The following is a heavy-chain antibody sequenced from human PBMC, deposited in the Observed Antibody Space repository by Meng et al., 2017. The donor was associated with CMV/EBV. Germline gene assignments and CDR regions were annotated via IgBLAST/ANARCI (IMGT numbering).Heavy chain of an antibody. V-gene: IGHV3-11*04. CDR3: ASAYGFWSGYRYYFDY. CDR2: ISSSGSTI. J-gene: IGHJ4*02. CDR1: GFTFSDCY. Sequence: GGSLRLSCAASGFTFSDCYMSWIRQAPGKGLEWVSYISSSGSTIYYADSVKGRFTISRDNAKNSLYLQMNSLRAEDTAVYYCASAYGFWSGYRYYFDYWGQGTLVTVSS. D-gene: IGHD3-3*01.